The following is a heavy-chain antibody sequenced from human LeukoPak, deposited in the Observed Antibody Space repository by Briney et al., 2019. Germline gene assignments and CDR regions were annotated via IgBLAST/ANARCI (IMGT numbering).Heavy chain of an antibody. CDR2: IIPIFGTA. D-gene: IGHD3-10*01. V-gene: IGHV1-69*13. J-gene: IGHJ3*02. Sequence: SVKVSCKASGGTFSSDAISWVRQAPGQGLEWMGGIIPIFGTANYAQKFQGRVTITADESTSTAYMELSSLRSEDTAVYYCARGQLPYYYGSGSYQDAFDNWGQGTMVTVTS. CDR1: GGTFSSDA. CDR3: ARGQLPYYYGSGSYQDAFDN.